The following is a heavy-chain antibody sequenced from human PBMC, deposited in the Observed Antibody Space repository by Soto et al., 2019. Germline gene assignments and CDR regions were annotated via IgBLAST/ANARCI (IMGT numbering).Heavy chain of an antibody. J-gene: IGHJ3*02. CDR2: IYGSGGGI. V-gene: IGHV3-23*01. CDR3: VKDRMDHNSVWDPFDI. D-gene: IGHD1-20*01. CDR1: GFTFRDYA. Sequence: EAQLLESGGGLVQPGGSLRLSCTASGFTFRDYAMTWVRQAPGKGLECVSGIYGSGGGIQYADSVKGRFTISRDNSRNTLFLQMHSLRPEDTATYYCVKDRMDHNSVWDPFDIWGHGAMVTVSS.